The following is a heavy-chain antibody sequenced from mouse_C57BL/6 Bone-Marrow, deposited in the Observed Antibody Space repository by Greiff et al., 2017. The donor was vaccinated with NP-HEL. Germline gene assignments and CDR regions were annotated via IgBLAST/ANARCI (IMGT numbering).Heavy chain of an antibody. CDR3: AITTVVARRYFDV. J-gene: IGHJ1*03. Sequence: VQLQQSGPELVKPGASVKISCKASGYTFTDYYMNWVKQSHGKSLEWIGDINPNNGGTSYNQKFKGKATLTVDKSSSTAYMELRSLTSEDSAVYYCAITTVVARRYFDVWGTGTTVTVSS. V-gene: IGHV1-26*01. D-gene: IGHD1-1*01. CDR2: INPNNGGT. CDR1: GYTFTDYY.